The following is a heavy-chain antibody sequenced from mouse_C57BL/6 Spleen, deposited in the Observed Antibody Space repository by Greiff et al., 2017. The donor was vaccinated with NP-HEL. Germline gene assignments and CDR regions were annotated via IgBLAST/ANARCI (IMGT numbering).Heavy chain of an antibody. CDR1: GYAFSSYW. CDR3: ASYYGYDNAMDY. D-gene: IGHD2-2*01. Sequence: QVQLKQSGAELVKPGASVKISCKASGYAFSSYWMNWVKQRPGKGLEWIGQIYPGDGDTNYNGKFKGKATLTADKSSSTAYMQLSSLTSEDSAVYFCASYYGYDNAMDYWGQGTSVTVSS. J-gene: IGHJ4*01. CDR2: IYPGDGDT. V-gene: IGHV1-80*01.